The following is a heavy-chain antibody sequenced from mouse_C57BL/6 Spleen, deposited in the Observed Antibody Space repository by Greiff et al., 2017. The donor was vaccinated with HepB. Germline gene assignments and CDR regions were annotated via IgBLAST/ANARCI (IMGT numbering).Heavy chain of an antibody. CDR2: IYPGDGDT. J-gene: IGHJ1*03. D-gene: IGHD1-1*01. CDR3: ARSDTTRYFDV. Sequence: VQLQQSGPELVKPGASVKISCKASGYAFSSSWMNWVKQRPGKGLEWIGRIYPGDGDTNYNGKFKGKATLTADKSSSTAYMQLSSLTSEDSAVYFCARSDTTRYFDVWGTGTTVTVSS. CDR1: GYAFSSSW. V-gene: IGHV1-82*01.